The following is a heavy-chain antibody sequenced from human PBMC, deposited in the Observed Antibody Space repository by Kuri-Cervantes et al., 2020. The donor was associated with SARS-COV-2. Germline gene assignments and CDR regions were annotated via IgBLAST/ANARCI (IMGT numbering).Heavy chain of an antibody. J-gene: IGHJ1*01. CDR1: GGPIRSGAYY. D-gene: IGHD4-23*01. V-gene: IGHV4-31*03. CDR3: ATVKPSYGGNGYLEL. Sequence: SETLSLTCHVPGGPIRSGAYYCHWIRHRPGKGLEWIGNIYYYGITYYNPSLKMRITISVDTSKNQFSLKLSSVTAADTAVYYFATVKPSYGGNGYLELWGQGTLVTVSS. CDR2: IYYYGIT.